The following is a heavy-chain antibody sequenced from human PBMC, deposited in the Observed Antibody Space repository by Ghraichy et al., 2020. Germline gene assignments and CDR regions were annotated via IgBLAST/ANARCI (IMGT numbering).Heavy chain of an antibody. CDR1: GFALSNYW. V-gene: IGHV3-74*01. D-gene: IGHD2-15*01. CDR3: AREYCRGGSCFFGTGGSHFDY. CDR2: IKSDGTDR. Sequence: GESLNISCAASGFALSNYWMHWVRQAPGKGLLWVSRIKSDGTDRTYADSVKGRFTISRDNAKNTLYLQMNSLRAEDTAVYYCAREYCRGGSCFFGTGGSHFDYWGQGILVTGSS. J-gene: IGHJ4*02.